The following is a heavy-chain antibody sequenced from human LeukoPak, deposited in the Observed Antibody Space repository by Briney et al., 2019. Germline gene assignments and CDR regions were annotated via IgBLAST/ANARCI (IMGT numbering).Heavy chain of an antibody. CDR1: GFTFSSYG. CDR3: ARGRGDYGGVFAEYFQH. D-gene: IGHD4-23*01. V-gene: IGHV3-33*01. J-gene: IGHJ1*01. CDR2: IWYDGSNK. Sequence: GGSLRLSCAASGFTFSSYGMHWVRQAPGKGLEWVAVIWYDGSNKYYADSVRGRFTISRDNSKNSLYLQMNSLRAEDTAVYYCARGRGDYGGVFAEYFQHWGQGTLVTVSS.